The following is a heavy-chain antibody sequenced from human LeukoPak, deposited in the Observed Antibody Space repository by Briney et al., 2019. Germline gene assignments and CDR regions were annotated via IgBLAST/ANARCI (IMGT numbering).Heavy chain of an antibody. CDR3: GRGRGKDDY. Sequence: VESLNISCKGSGYRLTSYWISWVRQMPGKGLEWMGRIDPTDYYPNYNPSFQGHVTISADKSIRTAYLQWSSLKASDTAMYFCGRGRGKDDYWGQGTVVPVS. CDR1: GYRLTSYW. D-gene: IGHD3-16*01. V-gene: IGHV5-10-1*01. J-gene: IGHJ4*02. CDR2: IDPTDYYP.